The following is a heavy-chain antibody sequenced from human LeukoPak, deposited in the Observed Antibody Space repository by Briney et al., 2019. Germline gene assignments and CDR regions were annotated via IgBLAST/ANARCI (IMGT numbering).Heavy chain of an antibody. CDR1: GGSISSSNW. CDR3: AGAAAVAGTGRDLDY. J-gene: IGHJ4*02. V-gene: IGHV4-4*02. Sequence: SGTLSLTCAVSGGSISSSNWWSWVRQPPGKGLEWIGEIYHSGSTNCNPSLKSRVTISVDKSKNQFSLKLSSVTAADTAVYYCAGAAAVAGTGRDLDYWGQGTLVTVSS. CDR2: IYHSGST. D-gene: IGHD6-19*01.